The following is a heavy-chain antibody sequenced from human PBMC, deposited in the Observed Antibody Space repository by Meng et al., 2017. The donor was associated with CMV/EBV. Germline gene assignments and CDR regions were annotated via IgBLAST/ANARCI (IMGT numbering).Heavy chain of an antibody. V-gene: IGHV3-30*04. CDR1: GFTFSSYA. CDR3: ARFPYYDFWSGYYTWVGGPPNSIDY. CDR2: ISYDENNK. D-gene: IGHD3-3*01. Sequence: GGSLRLSCAASGFTFSSYAMHWVRQAPGKGLEWVAVISYDENNKYYADSVKGRFTISRDNSKNTLYLQMNSLRAEDTAVYYCARFPYYDFWSGYYTWVGGPPNSIDYWGQGTLVTVSS. J-gene: IGHJ4*02.